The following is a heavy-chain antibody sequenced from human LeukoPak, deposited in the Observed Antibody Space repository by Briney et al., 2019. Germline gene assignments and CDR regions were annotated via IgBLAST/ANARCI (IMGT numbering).Heavy chain of an antibody. CDR2: IIPIFGTA. CDR1: GGTFSSYA. CDR3: ARVAAAGYPFDY. Sequence: GASVKVSCKASGGTFSSYAISWVRQALGQGLEWMGGIIPIFGTANYAQKFQGRVTITADESTSTAYMELSSLRSEDTAVYYCARVAAAGYPFDYWGQGTLVTVSS. D-gene: IGHD6-13*01. J-gene: IGHJ4*02. V-gene: IGHV1-69*01.